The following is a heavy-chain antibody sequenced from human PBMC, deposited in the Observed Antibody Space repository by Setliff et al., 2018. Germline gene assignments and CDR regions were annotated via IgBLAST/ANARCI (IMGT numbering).Heavy chain of an antibody. CDR3: ARSEGRRDGYNW. Sequence: SETLSLTCTVSGGSISSGSYYWNWIRQPAGKALEWIGHIFTRGSTNYNPSLKSRVTISLDTSKNQFSLKLSSVTAADTAVYYCARSEGRRDGYNWWGQGTLVTVSS. CDR2: IFTRGST. V-gene: IGHV4-61*09. J-gene: IGHJ4*02. D-gene: IGHD5-12*01. CDR1: GGSISSGSYY.